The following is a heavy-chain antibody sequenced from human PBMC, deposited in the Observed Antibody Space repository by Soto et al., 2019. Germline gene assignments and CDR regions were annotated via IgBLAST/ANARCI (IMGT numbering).Heavy chain of an antibody. Sequence: SQTLSLTCAISGDSVSSNTASWNWIRQSPSRGLEWLGRTYFRSKWYNDYAVSVKSRIIINPDTSNNQLSLQLNSVTPEDTAVYFCAKGDNLGPKTGYAFDPWGQGIMVPSPQ. CDR1: GDSVSSNTAS. J-gene: IGHJ5*02. V-gene: IGHV6-1*01. D-gene: IGHD5-12*01. CDR2: TYFRSKWYN. CDR3: AKGDNLGPKTGYAFDP.